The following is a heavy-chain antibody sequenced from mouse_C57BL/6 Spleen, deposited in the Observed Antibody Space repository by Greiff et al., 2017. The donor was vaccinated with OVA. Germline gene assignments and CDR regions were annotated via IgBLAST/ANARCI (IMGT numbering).Heavy chain of an antibody. CDR2: INYDGSST. Sequence: EVMLVESEGGLVQPGSSMKLSCTASGFTFSDYYMAWVRQVPEKGLEWVANINYDGSSTYYLDSLKSRFIISRDNAKNMLYLQMSSLKSEDTATYYCAREDYAMDYWGQGTSVTVSS. J-gene: IGHJ4*01. V-gene: IGHV5-16*01. CDR3: AREDYAMDY. CDR1: GFTFSDYY.